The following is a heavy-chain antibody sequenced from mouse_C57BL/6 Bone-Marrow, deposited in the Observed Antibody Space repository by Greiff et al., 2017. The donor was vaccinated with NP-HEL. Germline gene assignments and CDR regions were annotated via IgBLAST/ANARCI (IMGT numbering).Heavy chain of an antibody. D-gene: IGHD1-1*02. Sequence: VQLQQSGAELARPGASVKLSCKASGYTFTSYGISWVKQRPVHGLEWIGAIYPRSGNTYYNEKFKGKATLTADKSSSTAYMELRSLTSEDSAVYFCAGGGCPYAMDYWGQGTSVTVSS. J-gene: IGHJ4*01. CDR2: IYPRSGNT. CDR1: GYTFTSYG. CDR3: AGGGCPYAMDY. V-gene: IGHV1-81*01.